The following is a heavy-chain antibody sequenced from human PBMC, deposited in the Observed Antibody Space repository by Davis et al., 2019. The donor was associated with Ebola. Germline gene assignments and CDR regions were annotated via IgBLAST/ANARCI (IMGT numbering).Heavy chain of an antibody. D-gene: IGHD5-18*01. CDR1: GGSFSGYY. CDR3: ARGQKWIQLWQNPINWFDP. CDR2: INHSGST. V-gene: IGHV4-34*01. J-gene: IGHJ5*02. Sequence: PGGSLRLSCAVYGGSFSGYYWSWIRQPPGKGLEWIGEINHSGSTNYNPSLKSRVTISVDTSKNQFSLKLSSVTAADTAVYYCARGQKWIQLWQNPINWFDPWGQGTLVTVSS.